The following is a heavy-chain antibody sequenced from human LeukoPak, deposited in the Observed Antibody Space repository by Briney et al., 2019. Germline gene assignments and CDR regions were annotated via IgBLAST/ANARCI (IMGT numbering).Heavy chain of an antibody. Sequence: QTGGSLRLSCAASGFTFSSYWMSWVRQAPGKGLEWVAVIWYDGSNKYYADSVKGRFTISRDNSKNTLYLQMNSLRAEDTAVYYCAKAGWAVRGVSTWFDYWGQGTLVTVSS. J-gene: IGHJ4*02. CDR2: IWYDGSNK. CDR3: AKAGWAVRGVSTWFDY. V-gene: IGHV3-33*06. D-gene: IGHD3-10*01. CDR1: GFTFSSYW.